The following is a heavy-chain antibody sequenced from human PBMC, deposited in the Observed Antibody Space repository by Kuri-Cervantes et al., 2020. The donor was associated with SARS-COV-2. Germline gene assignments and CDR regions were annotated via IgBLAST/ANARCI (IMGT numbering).Heavy chain of an antibody. D-gene: IGHD3-16*02. CDR1: GGSISSYY. V-gene: IGHV4-59*01. CDR2: IYYSGST. Sequence: SETLSLTCTVSGGSISSYYWSWIRQPPGKGLEWIGNIYYSGSTNYNPSLKSRVTISVDTSKNQFSLTLSSVTAADTVVYYCARGGMDYYDYVWGSYPGYYGMDVWGQGTTVTVSS. J-gene: IGHJ6*02. CDR3: ARGGMDYYDYVWGSYPGYYGMDV.